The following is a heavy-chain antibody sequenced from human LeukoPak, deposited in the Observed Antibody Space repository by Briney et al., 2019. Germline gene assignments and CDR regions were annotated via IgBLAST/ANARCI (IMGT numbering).Heavy chain of an antibody. J-gene: IGHJ4*02. CDR3: ARSVHYYYGSGSSEPYFDY. CDR1: GGTFSSYA. CDR2: INAGNGNT. Sequence: ASVKVSCKASGGTFSSYAISWVRQAPGQRLEWMGWINAGNGNTKYSQKFQGRVTITRDTSASTAYMELSSLRSEDTAVYYCARSVHYYYGSGSSEPYFDYWGQGTLVTVSS. D-gene: IGHD3-10*01. V-gene: IGHV1-3*01.